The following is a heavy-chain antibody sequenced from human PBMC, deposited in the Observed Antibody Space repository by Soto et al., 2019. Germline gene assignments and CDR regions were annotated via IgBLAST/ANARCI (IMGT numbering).Heavy chain of an antibody. CDR1: GFTFSSFA. Sequence: GGSLRLSCAASGFTFSSFAMSWVRQAQGKGLEWVSAISGSGGSTYYADSVKGRFTISRDNSKNTLYLQMNSLRAEDTAVYYCATSRAKLEPHYFDYWGQGTLVTVSS. J-gene: IGHJ4*02. CDR2: ISGSGGST. V-gene: IGHV3-23*01. CDR3: ATSRAKLEPHYFDY. D-gene: IGHD1-1*01.